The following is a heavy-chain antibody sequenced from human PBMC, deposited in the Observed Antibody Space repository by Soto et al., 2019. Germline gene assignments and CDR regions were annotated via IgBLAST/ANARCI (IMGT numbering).Heavy chain of an antibody. D-gene: IGHD3-10*01. CDR3: ARSWFGELFEYFDY. CDR2: ISYDGSNK. J-gene: IGHJ4*02. Sequence: QVQLVESGGGVVQPGRSLRLSCAASGFTFSSYALHWVRQAPGKGLGGVAVISYDGSNKYYADSVKGQFTISRDNSKNTLYLQMNSLRAEDTAVYYCARSWFGELFEYFDYWGQGTLVTVSS. V-gene: IGHV3-30-3*01. CDR1: GFTFSSYA.